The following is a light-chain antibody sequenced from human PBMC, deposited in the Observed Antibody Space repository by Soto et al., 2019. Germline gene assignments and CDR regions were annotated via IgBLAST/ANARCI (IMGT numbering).Light chain of an antibody. CDR2: DAS. CDR3: QKRSNWPPYT. Sequence: EIVLTQSPATLSLSPGERATLSCRASQRVSSYLAWYQQKPGQAPRLLIYDASNKATGIPARFSGSGSGTDFTITISSLEPEDFAVYYCQKRSNWPPYTFGQGTKLEIK. J-gene: IGKJ2*01. V-gene: IGKV3-11*01. CDR1: QRVSSY.